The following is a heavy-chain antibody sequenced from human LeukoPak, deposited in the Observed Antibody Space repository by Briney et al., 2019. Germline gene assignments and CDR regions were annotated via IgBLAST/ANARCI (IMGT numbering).Heavy chain of an antibody. D-gene: IGHD5-12*01. J-gene: IGHJ4*02. CDR2: IYYSGST. V-gene: IGHV4-59*08. CDR3: ARHGYGGFDY. CDR1: GGSISIYY. Sequence: SETLSLTCTVYGGSISIYYWSWIRQPQGKGLEWIGYIYYSGSTNYNPSLKSRVTISVDTSKNQFSLKLSSVTAADTAVYYCARHGYGGFDYWGQGTLVTVSS.